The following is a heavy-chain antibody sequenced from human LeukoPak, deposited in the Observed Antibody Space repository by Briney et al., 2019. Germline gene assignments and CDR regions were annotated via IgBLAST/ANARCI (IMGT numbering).Heavy chain of an antibody. CDR3: ARHAVFYDSSGYFQTPRPYYYYYYYMDV. CDR1: GGSFSGYY. J-gene: IGHJ6*03. D-gene: IGHD3-22*01. V-gene: IGHV4-34*01. CDR2: INHSGST. Sequence: PSETLSLTCAVYGGSFSGYYWSWIRQPPGKGLEWIGEINHSGSTNYNPSLKSRVTISVDTSKNQFSLKLTSVTAADTAVYYCARHAVFYDSSGYFQTPRPYYYYYYYMDVWGKGTTVTISS.